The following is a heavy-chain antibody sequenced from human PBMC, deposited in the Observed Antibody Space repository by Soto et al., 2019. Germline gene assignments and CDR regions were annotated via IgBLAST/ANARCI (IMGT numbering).Heavy chain of an antibody. Sequence: QVQLVQSGAEVKKPGASVKVSCKASGYTFTSYGISWVRQAPGQGLEWMGWSSAYNGNTNYAQKLQGRVTMTTDTSTSTAYTELRSLRSDDTAVYYCARDRFLEWLLLYYYGMDVWGQGTTVTVSS. CDR2: SSAYNGNT. D-gene: IGHD3-3*01. CDR3: ARDRFLEWLLLYYYGMDV. CDR1: GYTFTSYG. J-gene: IGHJ6*02. V-gene: IGHV1-18*01.